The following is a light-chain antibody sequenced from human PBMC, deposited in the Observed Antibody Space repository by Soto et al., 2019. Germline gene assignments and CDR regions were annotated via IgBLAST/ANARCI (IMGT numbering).Light chain of an antibody. CDR2: GIS. J-gene: IGKJ1*01. CDR1: QSVSSNY. CDR3: EQYGSSPRT. V-gene: IGKV3-20*01. Sequence: ETVLTQSPGALSLSRGERATLSCRASQSVSSNYFAWYQQRPGQAPRLLIYGISSRATGIPDRFSGSGSGTDFTLTISRLEPEDFAVYYCEQYGSSPRTFGQGTKVDIK.